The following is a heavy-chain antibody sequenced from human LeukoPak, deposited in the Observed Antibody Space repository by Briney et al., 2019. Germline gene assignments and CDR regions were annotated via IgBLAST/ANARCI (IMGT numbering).Heavy chain of an antibody. Sequence: SETLSLTCAVSGGSISSSNWWSWVRQPPGKGLEWIGEIYHSGSTNYNPSLKSRVTISVDKSKNQFSLKLSSVTAADTAVYYCARIVSGRITMVRGVIREDWGQGTLVTVSS. D-gene: IGHD3-10*01. CDR3: ARIVSGRITMVRGVIRED. V-gene: IGHV4-4*02. J-gene: IGHJ4*02. CDR2: IYHSGST. CDR1: GGSISSSNW.